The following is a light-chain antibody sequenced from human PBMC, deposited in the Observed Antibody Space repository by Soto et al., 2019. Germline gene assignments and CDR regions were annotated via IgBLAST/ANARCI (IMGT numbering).Light chain of an antibody. CDR1: SGSVSTANN. Sequence: QTVVTQESSVSVSPGGTVTLTCALISGSVSTANNPNWYQQTPGQAPRTLIYSTSTRSSGVPDRFSGSILGNKAALTITGAQADDESDYYCALFMGNGISVFGTGTKVTVL. CDR3: ALFMGNGISV. CDR2: STS. V-gene: IGLV8-61*01. J-gene: IGLJ1*01.